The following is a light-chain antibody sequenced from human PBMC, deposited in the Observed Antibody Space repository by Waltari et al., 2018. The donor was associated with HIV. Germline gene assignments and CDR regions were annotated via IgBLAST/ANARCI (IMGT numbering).Light chain of an antibody. J-gene: IGKJ4*01. Sequence: DIVMTQSQLSLPVTAGEPASISCRSRQSLLPSSGYNYLVWYFQKPGQSPQLLIYLGSNRASGVPDRFSGSGSGTNFTLKIRRVDTENVGIYYCMQALQTPLTFGGGTKVEI. CDR1: QSLLPSSGYNY. V-gene: IGKV2-28*01. CDR3: MQALQTPLT. CDR2: LGS.